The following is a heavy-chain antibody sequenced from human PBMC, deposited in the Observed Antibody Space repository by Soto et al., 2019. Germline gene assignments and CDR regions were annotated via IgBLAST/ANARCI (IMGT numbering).Heavy chain of an antibody. D-gene: IGHD3-22*01. V-gene: IGHV4-59*01. Sequence: SETLSLTCTVSGGSISSYYWSWIRQPPGKGLEWIGYIYYSGSTNYNPSLKSRVTISVDTSKNQFSLKLSSVTAADTAVYYCARAPRGYYDSSGYYSDWFDPWGQGTLVTVSS. CDR2: IYYSGST. CDR1: GGSISSYY. J-gene: IGHJ5*02. CDR3: ARAPRGYYDSSGYYSDWFDP.